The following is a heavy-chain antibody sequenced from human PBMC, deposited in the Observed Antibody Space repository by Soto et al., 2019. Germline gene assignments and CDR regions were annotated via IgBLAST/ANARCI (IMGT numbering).Heavy chain of an antibody. D-gene: IGHD3-9*01. Sequence: GGSLRLSFAASGFTFSNAWMSWVRQAPGKGLEWVGRIKSKTDGGTTDYAAPVKGRFTISRDDSKNTLYLQMNSLKTEDTAVYYCTTQEYYDILTGYYRPDFDYWGQGTLVTVSS. V-gene: IGHV3-15*01. CDR2: IKSKTDGGTT. J-gene: IGHJ4*02. CDR3: TTQEYYDILTGYYRPDFDY. CDR1: GFTFSNAW.